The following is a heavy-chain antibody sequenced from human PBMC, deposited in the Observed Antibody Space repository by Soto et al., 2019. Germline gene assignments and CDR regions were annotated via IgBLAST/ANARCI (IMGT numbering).Heavy chain of an antibody. CDR3: ARQEFRLGIAAAGTRDYYYYGMDV. CDR2: IYYSGST. CDR1: GVSISSSTYY. V-gene: IGHV4-39*01. Sequence: TLSLTCTVSGVSISSSTYYWGWIRQPPGNGLELIWSIYYSGSTYYNPSLKSRVTISVDTSKNQFSLKLSSVTAADTAVYYCARQEFRLGIAAAGTRDYYYYGMDVWGQGTTVTVSS. D-gene: IGHD6-13*01. J-gene: IGHJ6*02.